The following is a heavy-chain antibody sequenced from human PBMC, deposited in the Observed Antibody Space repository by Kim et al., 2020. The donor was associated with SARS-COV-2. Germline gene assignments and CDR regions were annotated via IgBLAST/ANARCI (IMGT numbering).Heavy chain of an antibody. Sequence: SETLSLTCAVYGGSFSGYYWSWIRQPPGKGLEWIGEINHSGSTNYNPSLKSRVTISVDTSKNQFSLKLSSVTAADTAVYYCARLCIAAAEADYWGQGTLVTVSS. D-gene: IGHD6-13*01. CDR2: INHSGST. J-gene: IGHJ4*02. CDR3: ARLCIAAAEADY. CDR1: GGSFSGYY. V-gene: IGHV4-34*01.